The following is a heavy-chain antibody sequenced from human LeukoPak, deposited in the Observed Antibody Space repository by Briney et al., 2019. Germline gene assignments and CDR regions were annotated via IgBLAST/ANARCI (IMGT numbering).Heavy chain of an antibody. CDR3: ARDSSSTSCFDY. CDR2: IKDDGSKK. D-gene: IGHD2-2*01. J-gene: IGHJ4*02. V-gene: IGHV3-7*01. CDR1: GFTFSSYW. Sequence: GGSLRLSCAASGFTFSSYWMSWVRQAPGKGLEWVANIKDDGSKKYYVDSVKGRYTISRDNAKNSLYLQMNSLRAEDTAVYYCARDSSSTSCFDYWGQGTLVTVSS.